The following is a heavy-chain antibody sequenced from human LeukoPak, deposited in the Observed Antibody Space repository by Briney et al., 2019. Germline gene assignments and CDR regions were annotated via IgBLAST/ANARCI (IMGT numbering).Heavy chain of an antibody. CDR1: GFTVGRNW. D-gene: IGHD5-12*01. CDR3: ARDSATAFDY. V-gene: IGHV3-48*02. J-gene: IGHJ4*02. Sequence: PGGSLRLSCAASGFTVGRNWMHWVRQAPGKGLEWLSYISSSRTTVYSADSVKGRFIISRDNAKNSLYLQMNSLRDEDTAVYFCARDSATAFDYWGQGTLVTVSS. CDR2: ISSSRTTV.